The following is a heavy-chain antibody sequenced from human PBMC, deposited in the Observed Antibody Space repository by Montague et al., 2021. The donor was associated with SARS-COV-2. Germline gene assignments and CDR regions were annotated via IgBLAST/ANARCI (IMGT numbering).Heavy chain of an antibody. Sequence: SETLSLTCSVSGDSISSSSYFWSWIRQPPGKGLEWIGSIYYSGSTFYNPSLKSRVTISVDTSKKQFSLKLTSVTAADTALYFCARHGTSGYGPFDPWGQGTLVAVSS. J-gene: IGHJ5*02. CDR1: GDSISSSSYF. CDR2: IYYSGST. V-gene: IGHV4-39*01. CDR3: ARHGTSGYGPFDP. D-gene: IGHD5-12*01.